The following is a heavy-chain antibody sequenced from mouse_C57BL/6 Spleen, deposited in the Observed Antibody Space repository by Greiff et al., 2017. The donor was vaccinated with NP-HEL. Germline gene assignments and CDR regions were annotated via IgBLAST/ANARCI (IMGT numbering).Heavy chain of an antibody. V-gene: IGHV5-6*01. Sequence: EVQVVESGGDLVKPGGSLKLSCAASGFTFSSYGMSWVRQTPDKRLEWVATISSGGSYTYYPDSVKGRFTISRDNAKNTLYLQMSSLKSEDTAMYYCARQGGLGLDYWGQGTTLTVSS. CDR2: ISSGGSYT. CDR1: GFTFSSYG. J-gene: IGHJ2*01. D-gene: IGHD4-1*01. CDR3: ARQGGLGLDY.